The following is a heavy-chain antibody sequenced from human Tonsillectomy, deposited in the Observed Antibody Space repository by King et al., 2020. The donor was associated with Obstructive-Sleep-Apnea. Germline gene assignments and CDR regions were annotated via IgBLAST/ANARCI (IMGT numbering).Heavy chain of an antibody. J-gene: IGHJ3*02. Sequence: QLVQSGAEGKKPGESLKISCKGSGYSFTTHWITWVRQMPGKGLEWMGIIYPSDSDTRYSPSFHGQVTISADTSSRTAYLEWRGLKASDTAMYYCAKGIGDCTSGTCLDAFDIWGQGTLVTVSS. CDR2: IYPSDSDT. CDR3: AKGIGDCTSGTCLDAFDI. D-gene: IGHD2-8*01. CDR1: GYSFTTHW. V-gene: IGHV5-51*01.